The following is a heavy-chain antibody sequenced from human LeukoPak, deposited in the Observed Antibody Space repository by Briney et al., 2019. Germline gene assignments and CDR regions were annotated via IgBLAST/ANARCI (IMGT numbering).Heavy chain of an antibody. CDR1: GGSFSGYY. CDR2: INHSRST. J-gene: IGHJ4*02. Sequence: PSETLSLTCAVYGGSFSGYYWNWIRQPPGKGLEWIGEINHSRSTNYHPSLKSRVTISVDTSKNQFSLKLSSVTAADTAVYYCARRLYSYGRGGRYYLDYWGQGTLVTVSS. CDR3: ARRLYSYGRGGRYYLDY. V-gene: IGHV4-34*01. D-gene: IGHD5-18*01.